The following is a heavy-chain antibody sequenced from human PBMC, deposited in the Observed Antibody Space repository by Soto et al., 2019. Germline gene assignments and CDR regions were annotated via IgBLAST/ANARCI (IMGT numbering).Heavy chain of an antibody. CDR1: GGSISSYY. D-gene: IGHD1-7*01. Sequence: SETLSLTCTVSGGSISSYYWSWIRQPPGKGLEWIGYIYYSGSTNYNPSLKSRVTISVDTSKNQFSLKLSSVTAADTAVYYCARHGGTAYFDYWGQGTLVTVSS. V-gene: IGHV4-59*08. CDR3: ARHGGTAYFDY. CDR2: IYYSGST. J-gene: IGHJ4*02.